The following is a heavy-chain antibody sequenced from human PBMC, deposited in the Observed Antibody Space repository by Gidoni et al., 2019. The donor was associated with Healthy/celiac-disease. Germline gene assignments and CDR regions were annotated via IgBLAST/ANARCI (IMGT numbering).Heavy chain of an antibody. CDR1: GGTFSSYT. CDR3: ARGNVVVVAEFDP. D-gene: IGHD2-15*01. Sequence: QVQLVPSGAVVKKPGSSVNVSCKASGGTFSSYTLSWVRQAPGQGLEWMGRIISIRGIANYAQKFQGRVTITADKSTSTAYMELSSLRSEDTAVYDGARGNVVVVAEFDPWGQGTLVTVSS. V-gene: IGHV1-69*02. J-gene: IGHJ5*02. CDR2: IISIRGIA.